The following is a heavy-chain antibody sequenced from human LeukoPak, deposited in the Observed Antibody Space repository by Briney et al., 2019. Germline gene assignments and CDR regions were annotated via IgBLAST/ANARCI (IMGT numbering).Heavy chain of an antibody. CDR3: ARHAESYSSIWYRHYYYYYMDV. V-gene: IGHV4-38-2*02. CDR2: IYHSEST. D-gene: IGHD6-13*01. Sequence: SETLSLTCTVSGYSISSGYFWGWIRQPPGKGLEWIGSIYHSESTYYNPSLKSRITISLDTSKNQFSLKLSSVTAADTAVYYCARHAESYSSIWYRHYYYYYMDVWGKGTTVTVSS. CDR1: GYSISSGYF. J-gene: IGHJ6*03.